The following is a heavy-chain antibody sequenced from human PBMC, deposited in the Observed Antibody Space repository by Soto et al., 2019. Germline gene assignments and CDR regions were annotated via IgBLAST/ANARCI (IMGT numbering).Heavy chain of an antibody. J-gene: IGHJ5*02. CDR1: GGSISSGGYY. V-gene: IGHV4-31*03. D-gene: IGHD3-3*01. CDR2: IYYSGNT. Sequence: SENLSLTCTVSGGSISSGGYYCSWIRQHPGKSLEWIGYIYYSGNTYYNPSLKSRVTISVDTSKNQFSLKLSSVTAADTSVYYCARESMQRNRRFLEWSRGFDPWGQGTRVAVSS. CDR3: ARESMQRNRRFLEWSRGFDP.